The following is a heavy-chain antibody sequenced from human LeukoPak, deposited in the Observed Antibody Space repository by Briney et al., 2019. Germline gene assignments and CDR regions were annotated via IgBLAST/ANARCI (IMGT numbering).Heavy chain of an antibody. J-gene: IGHJ4*02. V-gene: IGHV4-59*01. CDR3: ARDPAHYYDSSGYYVNYFDY. CDR1: GGSISSYY. CDR2: IYYSGST. Sequence: SETLSLTCTVSGGSISSYYWSWIRQPPGQELEWIGYIYYSGSTNYNPSLKRRVTISVDTSKNQFSLKLSSVTAADTAVYYCARDPAHYYDSSGYYVNYFDYGGEGTLVTVSS. D-gene: IGHD3-22*01.